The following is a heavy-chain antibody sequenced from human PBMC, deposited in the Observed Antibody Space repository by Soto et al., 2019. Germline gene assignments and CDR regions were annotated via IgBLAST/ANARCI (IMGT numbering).Heavy chain of an antibody. J-gene: IGHJ4*02. V-gene: IGHV3-23*01. CDR1: GFTFSTYA. CDR3: VRGGGLGSQGIGSY. Sequence: GGSLRLSCAASGFTFSTYAMSWVRQAPGKGLEWVSAVSGSGGSSYYTDSVKGRFTISRDNSKNTLSLQMNSLRAEDTAVYYCVRGGGLGSQGIGSYWGQGTQVTVSS. D-gene: IGHD3-10*01. CDR2: VSGSGGSS.